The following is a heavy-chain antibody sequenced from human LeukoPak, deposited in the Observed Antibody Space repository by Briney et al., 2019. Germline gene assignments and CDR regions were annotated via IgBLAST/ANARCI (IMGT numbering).Heavy chain of an antibody. V-gene: IGHV4-34*01. D-gene: IGHD2-15*01. CDR3: ARAIIMGGPTFDY. CDR2: INHSGST. CDR1: GGSFSGYY. Sequence: PSETLSLTCAVYGGSFSGYYWSWIRQPPGKGLEWIGEINHSGSTNYNPSLKSRVTISVDTSKNQFSLKLTSVAAADTAVYYCARAIIMGGPTFDYWGRGPLVTVSS. J-gene: IGHJ4*02.